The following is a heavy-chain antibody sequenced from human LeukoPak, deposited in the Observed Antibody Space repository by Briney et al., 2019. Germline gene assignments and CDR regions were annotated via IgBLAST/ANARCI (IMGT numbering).Heavy chain of an antibody. V-gene: IGHV4-4*07. CDR1: GASMSGNY. CDR3: VRGISMVRGITNYVIDV. J-gene: IGHJ6*02. Sequence: SETLSLTCTVSGASMSGNYWSWIRQPAGKGLEWIGRFFTSGSANYNPSLKSRVTMSADTSKNQFSLILSSVTAADTAVYYCVRGISMVRGITNYVIDVWGQGTTVTVS. CDR2: FFTSGSA. D-gene: IGHD3-10*01.